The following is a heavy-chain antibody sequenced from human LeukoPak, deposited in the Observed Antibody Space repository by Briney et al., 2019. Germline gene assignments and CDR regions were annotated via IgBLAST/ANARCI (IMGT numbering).Heavy chain of an antibody. CDR1: GFTFSSYA. V-gene: IGHV3-23*01. CDR2: ISGSGGST. J-gene: IGHJ4*02. D-gene: IGHD5-18*01. CDR3: ASGYSYGYYFDY. Sequence: PGGSLRLSCAASGFTFSSYAMSWVRHAPGKGLELVSAISGSGGSTYYADSVKGRFTISRDNSKNTLYLQMNSLRAEDTAVYYCASGYSYGYYFDYWGQGTLVTVSS.